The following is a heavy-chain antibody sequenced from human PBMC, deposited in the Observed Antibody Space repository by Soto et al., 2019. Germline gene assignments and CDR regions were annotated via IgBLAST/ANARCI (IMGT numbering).Heavy chain of an antibody. CDR3: ARERRAYYYDSSGYYFGY. J-gene: IGHJ4*02. Sequence: ASVKVSCKASGYTFTSYGISWVRQAPGQGLEWMGWISAYNGNTNYAQKLQGRVTMTTDTSTSTAYMELRSLRSDDTAVYYCARERRAYYYDSSGYYFGYWGQGTLVTVSS. D-gene: IGHD3-22*01. CDR1: GYTFTSYG. CDR2: ISAYNGNT. V-gene: IGHV1-18*04.